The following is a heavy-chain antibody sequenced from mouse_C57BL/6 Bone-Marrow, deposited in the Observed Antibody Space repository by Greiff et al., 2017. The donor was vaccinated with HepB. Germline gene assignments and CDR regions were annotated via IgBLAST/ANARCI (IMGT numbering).Heavy chain of an antibody. CDR3: APNYYGSSWFAY. V-gene: IGHV1-22*01. CDR2: INPNNGGT. J-gene: IGHJ3*01. D-gene: IGHD1-1*01. Sequence: EVQLQQSGPELVKPGASVKMSCKASGYTFTDYNMHWVKQSHGKSLEWIGYINPNNGGTSYNQKFKGKATLTVNKSSSTAYMELRSLTSEDSAVYYCAPNYYGSSWFAYWGQGTLVTVSA. CDR1: GYTFTDYN.